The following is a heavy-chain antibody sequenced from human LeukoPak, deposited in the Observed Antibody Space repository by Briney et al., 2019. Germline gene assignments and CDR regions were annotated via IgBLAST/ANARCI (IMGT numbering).Heavy chain of an antibody. D-gene: IGHD1-26*01. CDR3: ARHFSRGLPLEALDV. V-gene: IGHV1-18*01. CDR1: GYTFTNYA. J-gene: IGHJ3*01. CDR2: ISAYNGNT. Sequence: GASVKVSCKASGYTFTNYAFSWVRQAPGQGLEWMGWISAYNGNTNYAQKLQGRVTMTTDTSTNTAYMELRSLRFDDTAVYYCARHFSRGLPLEALDVWGQGTLVTVSS.